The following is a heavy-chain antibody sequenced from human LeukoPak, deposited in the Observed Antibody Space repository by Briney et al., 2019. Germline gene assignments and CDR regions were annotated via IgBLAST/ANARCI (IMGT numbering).Heavy chain of an antibody. D-gene: IGHD3-10*01. CDR2: ISRTGTVI. J-gene: IGHJ4*02. V-gene: IGHV3-48*03. Sequence: GGSLRLSCTASGFTFSSFEMNWVRQAPGKGPEGVSYISRTGTVIYYADSVKGRFTISRDNAKNSLFLRMTDLRVEDTAVYYCARDPRHYGSGTYYNERAQGIDYWGQGTLVTVSS. CDR3: ARDPRHYGSGTYYNERAQGIDY. CDR1: GFTFSSFE.